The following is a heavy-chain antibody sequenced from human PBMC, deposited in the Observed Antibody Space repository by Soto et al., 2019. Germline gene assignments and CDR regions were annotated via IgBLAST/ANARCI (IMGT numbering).Heavy chain of an antibody. CDR1: GYSFTSYW. V-gene: IGHV5-10-1*01. D-gene: IGHD3-22*01. J-gene: IGHJ6*02. CDR2: IDPSDSYT. CDR3: ARLDYYDSSGYYGSPYYYGMDV. Sequence: GESLKISCKGSGYSFTSYWISWVRQMPGKGLEWMGRIDPSDSYTNYSPSFQGHVTISADKSISTAYLQWSSLKASDTAMYYCARLDYYDSSGYYGSPYYYGMDVWGQGTTVTVSS.